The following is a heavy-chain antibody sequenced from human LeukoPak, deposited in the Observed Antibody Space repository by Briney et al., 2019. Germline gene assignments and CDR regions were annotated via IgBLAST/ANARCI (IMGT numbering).Heavy chain of an antibody. V-gene: IGHV3-21*01. CDR2: ISSSSSYI. CDR3: ARETSSSSPDFDY. J-gene: IGHJ4*02. CDR1: GFTFSSYS. D-gene: IGHD6-6*01. Sequence: GGSLRLSCAASGFTFSSYSMNWVRQAPGKGLEWVSSISSSSSYIYYADSVKGRFTISRDNAKNSLYLQMNSLRAEDTAVYYCARETSSSSPDFDYWGQGTLVAVSS.